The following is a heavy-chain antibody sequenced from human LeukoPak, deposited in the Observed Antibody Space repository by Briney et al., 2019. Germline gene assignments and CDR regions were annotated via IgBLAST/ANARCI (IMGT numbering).Heavy chain of an antibody. D-gene: IGHD2-2*01. CDR2: IIPIFGTA. J-gene: IGHJ4*02. Sequence: SVKVSCKASGGTFSSYAISWVRQAPGQGLEWMGGIIPIFGTANYAQKFQGRVTITTDESTSTAYMELRSLRSDDTAVYYCARVGEYHLLYYFDYWGQGTLVTVSS. V-gene: IGHV1-69*05. CDR1: GGTFSSYA. CDR3: ARVGEYHLLYYFDY.